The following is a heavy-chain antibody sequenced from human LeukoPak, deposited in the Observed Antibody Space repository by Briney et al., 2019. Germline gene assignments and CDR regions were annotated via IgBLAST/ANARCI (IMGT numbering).Heavy chain of an antibody. CDR3: ARDGLYDFWSGYYTTIEY. CDR2: IIPIFGTA. J-gene: IGHJ4*02. Sequence: SVKVSCKASGGTFSSYAISWVREAPGQGLEWMGGIIPIFGTANYAQKFQGRVTITADESTSTAYMELSSLRSGDTAVYYCARDGLYDFWSGYYTTIEYWGQGTLVTVSS. D-gene: IGHD3-3*01. V-gene: IGHV1-69*13. CDR1: GGTFSSYA.